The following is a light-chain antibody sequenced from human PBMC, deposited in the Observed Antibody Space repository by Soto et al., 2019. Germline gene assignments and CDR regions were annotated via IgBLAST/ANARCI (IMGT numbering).Light chain of an antibody. CDR1: QSVSSY. CDR3: QQRSNWPL. Sequence: EIVLTQSPATLSLSPGERATLSCRASQSVSSYLAWYQQKPGQAPRLLIYDASNRATGIPARFSGSGSGTDFTLTISSLEPEDFAVYYCQQRSNWPLFGQETTVEIK. V-gene: IGKV3-11*01. J-gene: IGKJ1*01. CDR2: DAS.